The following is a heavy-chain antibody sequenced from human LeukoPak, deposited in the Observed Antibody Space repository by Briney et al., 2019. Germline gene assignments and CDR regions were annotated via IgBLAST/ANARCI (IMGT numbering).Heavy chain of an antibody. Sequence: GGSLRLSCAASGFTFSSYSMNWVRQAPGKGLEWVSSISSSSSYIYYADSVKGRFTISRDNAKNSLYLQMNSLRAEDTAVYYCARGTGLDYYYMDVWGKGTTVTVSS. CDR2: ISSSSSYI. D-gene: IGHD7-27*01. J-gene: IGHJ6*03. V-gene: IGHV3-21*01. CDR1: GFTFSSYS. CDR3: ARGTGLDYYYMDV.